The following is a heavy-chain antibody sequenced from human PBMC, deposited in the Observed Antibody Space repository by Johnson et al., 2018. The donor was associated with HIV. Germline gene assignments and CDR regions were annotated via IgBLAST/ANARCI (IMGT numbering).Heavy chain of an antibody. V-gene: IGHV3-30-3*01. Sequence: VQLVESGGGVVQPGRSLRLSCAASGFTFSSYAMHCVRQAPGKGLEWVAVISYDGSNKYYADSVKDRFTISRDNSKNTLYLQMNSLRAEDTAVYYCARGRWLQSKSDAFDIWGQGTMVTVSS. CDR2: ISYDGSNK. J-gene: IGHJ3*02. CDR3: ARGRWLQSKSDAFDI. D-gene: IGHD5-24*01. CDR1: GFTFSSYA.